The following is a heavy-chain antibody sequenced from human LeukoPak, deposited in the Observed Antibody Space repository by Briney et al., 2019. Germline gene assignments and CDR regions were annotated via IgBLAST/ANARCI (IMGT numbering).Heavy chain of an antibody. CDR3: ARGGYSSSFSGLGY. CDR1: GDSMTSSSYE. Sequence: SETLSLTCKVSGDSMTSSSYEWAWIRQTPGKGLEWIGTISYSGSTDYNPSLKSRVTISVDTSKDQFSLNLSSVTAADTAVYYCARGGYSSSFSGLGYWGRGTLVTVSS. D-gene: IGHD6-13*01. J-gene: IGHJ4*02. V-gene: IGHV4-39*07. CDR2: ISYSGST.